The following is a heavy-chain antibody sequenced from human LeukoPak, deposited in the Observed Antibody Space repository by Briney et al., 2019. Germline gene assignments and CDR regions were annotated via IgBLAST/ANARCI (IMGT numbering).Heavy chain of an antibody. V-gene: IGHV1-2*02. J-gene: IGHJ4*02. D-gene: IGHD3-10*01. CDR2: INPNSGGT. CDR1: GYTFTGYY. CDR3: ARDWYGSGKFDY. Sequence: GAPVKVSCKASGYTFTGYYMHWVRQAPGQGLEWMGWINPNSGGTNYAQKFQGRVTMTRDTSISTAYMELSRLRSDDTAVYYCARDWYGSGKFDYWGQGTLVTVSS.